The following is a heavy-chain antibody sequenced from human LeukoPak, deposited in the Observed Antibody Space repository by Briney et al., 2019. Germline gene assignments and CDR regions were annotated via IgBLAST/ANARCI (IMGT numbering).Heavy chain of an antibody. D-gene: IGHD3-10*01. J-gene: IGHJ4*02. CDR3: ARAPMVRGVMSYFDY. CDR2: IHTSGST. Sequence: PSETLSLTCTVSGGSISSYYWSWIRQPAGKGLEWIGRIHTSGSTNYNPSLKSRVTMSVDTSKNQFSLKLSSVTAADTAVYYCARAPMVRGVMSYFDYWGQGTLVTVSS. V-gene: IGHV4-4*07. CDR1: GGSISSYY.